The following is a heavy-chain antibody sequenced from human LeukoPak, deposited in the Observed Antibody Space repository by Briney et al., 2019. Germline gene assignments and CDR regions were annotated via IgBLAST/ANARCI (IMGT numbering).Heavy chain of an antibody. V-gene: IGHV5-51*01. Sequence: GESLKISCKGSGYSFISYWIGWVRQTPGKGLEWMGIIYPGDSDTKYSPSFQGQVTISADKSISTAYLQWSSLKASDTAMYYCARGPSSYFVDWFDPWGQGTLVTVSS. J-gene: IGHJ5*02. CDR2: IYPGDSDT. CDR3: ARGPSSYFVDWFDP. D-gene: IGHD3-9*01. CDR1: GYSFISYW.